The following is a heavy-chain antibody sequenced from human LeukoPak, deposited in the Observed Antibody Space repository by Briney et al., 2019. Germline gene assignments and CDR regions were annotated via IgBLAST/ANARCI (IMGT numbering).Heavy chain of an antibody. J-gene: IGHJ4*02. V-gene: IGHV3-15*01. D-gene: IGHD3-9*01. CDR3: NTDFYYDILTGYRYLDY. CDR1: GLSFSNAW. CDR2: IKSKTDGGTA. Sequence: GGSLRLSCAASGLSFSNAWVSWVRQAPGKGPEWVGRIKSKTDGGTADYAAPVKGRFTISRDDSKNKLYLQMNSLKTEDTAVYYCNTDFYYDILTGYRYLDYWGQGALVTVSS.